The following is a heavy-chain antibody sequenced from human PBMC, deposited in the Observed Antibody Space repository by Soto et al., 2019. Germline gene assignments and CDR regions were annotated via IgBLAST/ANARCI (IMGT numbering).Heavy chain of an antibody. CDR3: AKDDNSGFFIGYYGLDA. CDR2: IIPVYSTP. V-gene: IGHV1-69*01. D-gene: IGHD6-19*01. Sequence: VRLVQSGAEMKKPGSSVKVSCKASGGTFSNFAISWVRQAPGQGLEWLGAIIPVYSTPKYEPKFQGRVTISADESTSTAYMELSSLRSEDTAVYYCAKDDNSGFFIGYYGLDAWGPGTTVTVSS. J-gene: IGHJ6*02. CDR1: GGTFSNFA.